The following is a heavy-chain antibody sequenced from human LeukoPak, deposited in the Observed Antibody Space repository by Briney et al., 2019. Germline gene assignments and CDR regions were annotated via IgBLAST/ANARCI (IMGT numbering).Heavy chain of an antibody. Sequence: GGSLRPSCAASGFSFSNYAMNWVRQAPGKGLEWVSYISGSSAAIYYADSVEGRFTISRDKAKNSLYLQMNSLRAEDTAVYYCARDPSRGYNYYSYMDVWGKGTTVTVSS. D-gene: IGHD6-13*01. CDR3: ARDPSRGYNYYSYMDV. CDR2: ISGSSAAI. V-gene: IGHV3-48*01. J-gene: IGHJ6*03. CDR1: GFSFSNYA.